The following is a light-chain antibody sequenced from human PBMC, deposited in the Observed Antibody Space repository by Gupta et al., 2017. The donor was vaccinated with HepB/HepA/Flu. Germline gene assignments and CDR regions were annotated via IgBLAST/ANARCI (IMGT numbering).Light chain of an antibody. CDR3: LLYFNDAQSYV. V-gene: IGLV7-43*01. Sequence: TCASSTGAVTSSDYPNWFQHQPGQDPTALIYSTNKRHSWTPARFSGSLLGGKAALTLSGVQPEDEAEYYCLLYFNDAQSYVFGSGTKVTVL. CDR1: TGAVTSSDY. J-gene: IGLJ1*01. CDR2: STN.